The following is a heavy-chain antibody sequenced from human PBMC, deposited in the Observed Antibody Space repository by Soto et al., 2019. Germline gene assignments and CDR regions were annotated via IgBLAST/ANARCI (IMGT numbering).Heavy chain of an antibody. J-gene: IGHJ5*02. V-gene: IGHV4-31*03. CDR3: ARAGHSISSEGAHWFDP. Sequence: QVQLQESGPGLGKPSQNLSLTCTVSGGSISSGGYYWSWIRQHPGKGLEWIGHVYYSGRAYFNPSLQSRLTISEDTSKNQFSMQLTPVTAADTAVYYCARAGHSISSEGAHWFDPGGQGTLVTISS. CDR1: GGSISSGGYY. CDR2: VYYSGRA. D-gene: IGHD6-6*01.